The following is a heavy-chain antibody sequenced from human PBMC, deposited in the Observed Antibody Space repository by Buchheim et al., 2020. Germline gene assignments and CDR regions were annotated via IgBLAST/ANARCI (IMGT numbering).Heavy chain of an antibody. J-gene: IGHJ4*02. D-gene: IGHD3-22*01. CDR3: AKAITKIVDAIDY. V-gene: IGHV3-30*18. CDR2: ISYDGRNK. Sequence: QVQLVESGGGVVQPGRSLRLSCVVSGLNFSTYGMDWVRQAAGKGLEWVALISYDGRNKFYADSVKGRFTISSDNSQNTLFLQMNSLRTEDTALYYCAKAITKIVDAIDYWGQGTL. CDR1: GLNFSTYG.